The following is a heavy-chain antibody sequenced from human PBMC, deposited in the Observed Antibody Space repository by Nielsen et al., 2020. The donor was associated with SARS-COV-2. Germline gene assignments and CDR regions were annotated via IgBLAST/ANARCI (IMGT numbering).Heavy chain of an antibody. V-gene: IGHV5-10-1*01. CDR1: GYSFTSHW. J-gene: IGHJ6*03. CDR2: IDPSDSYV. D-gene: IGHD2-2*01. CDR3: ARCASEYYYYYYMDV. Sequence: GESLKISCKGSGYSFTSHWITWVRQMPGKGLEWMGRIDPSDSYVDYSPSFQGHVAISADKSISTAYLQWSSLKASDTAMYYCARCASEYYYYYYMDVWGTGTTVTVPS.